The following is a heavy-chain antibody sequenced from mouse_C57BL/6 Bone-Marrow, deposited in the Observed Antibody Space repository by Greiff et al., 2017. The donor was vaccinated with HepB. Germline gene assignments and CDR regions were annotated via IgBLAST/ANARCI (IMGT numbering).Heavy chain of an antibody. CDR2: ISSGGDYI. D-gene: IGHD3-2*02. CDR3: TRDGETAQAPYFDY. CDR1: GFTFSSYA. Sequence: EVKLRESGEGLVKPGGSLKLSCAASGFTFSSYAMSWVRQTPEKRLEWVAYISSGGDYIYYADTVKGRFTISRDNARNTLYLQMSSLKSEDTAMYYCTRDGETAQAPYFDYWGQGTTLTVSS. J-gene: IGHJ2*01. V-gene: IGHV5-9-1*02.